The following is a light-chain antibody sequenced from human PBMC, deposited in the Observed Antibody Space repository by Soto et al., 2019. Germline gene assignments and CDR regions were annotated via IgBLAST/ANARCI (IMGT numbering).Light chain of an antibody. V-gene: IGKV3-15*01. CDR2: GAS. CDR3: QQYNYRHPA. CDR1: QRVSGN. J-gene: IGKJ5*01. Sequence: EIVMTQSPATLSVSPGERAARSCRASQRVSGNLAWYQQTPGQAPRLLIYGASTRATGIPARFSGSGFGTEFTLTISSLKSKDFAVYYCQQYNYRHPAFGHGTRLEIK.